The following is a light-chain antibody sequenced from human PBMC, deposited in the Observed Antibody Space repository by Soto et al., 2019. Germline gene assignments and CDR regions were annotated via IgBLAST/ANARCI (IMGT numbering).Light chain of an antibody. V-gene: IGKV3-11*01. Sequence: EILMTQSPVTLSVSPGEVATLSCRASQSVSSNLAWYQQKPGQAPRLLIYHASNRATGIPARFSGSGSGTDFTLTISSLEPEDFAIYYCQHHSNWLWTFGQGTKVDIK. CDR1: QSVSSN. CDR2: HAS. J-gene: IGKJ1*01. CDR3: QHHSNWLWT.